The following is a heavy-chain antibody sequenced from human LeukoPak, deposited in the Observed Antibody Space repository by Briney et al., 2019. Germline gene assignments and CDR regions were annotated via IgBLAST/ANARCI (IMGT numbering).Heavy chain of an antibody. V-gene: IGHV3-30-3*01. CDR1: GFTFSSYA. J-gene: IGHJ3*02. Sequence: GGPLRLSCAASGFTFSSYAMHWVRQAPGKGLEWVAVISYDGSNKYYADSVKGRFTISRDNSKNTLYLQMNSLRAEDTAVYYCARDFSDYGDYPGAFDIWGQGTMVTVSS. D-gene: IGHD4-17*01. CDR2: ISYDGSNK. CDR3: ARDFSDYGDYPGAFDI.